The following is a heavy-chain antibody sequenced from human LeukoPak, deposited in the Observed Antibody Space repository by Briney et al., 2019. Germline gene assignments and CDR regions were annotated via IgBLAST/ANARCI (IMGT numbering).Heavy chain of an antibody. V-gene: IGHV3-7*03. J-gene: IGHJ4*02. Sequence: ETLSLTCAVYGGSFSGYYWSWIRQPPGKGLEWVANIKQDGSEKYYVDSVKGRFTISRDNAKNSLYLQMNSLRAVDTAVYYCAREVSYGDYELGYWGQGTLVTVSS. D-gene: IGHD4-17*01. CDR3: AREVSYGDYELGY. CDR2: IKQDGSEK. CDR1: GGSFSGYY.